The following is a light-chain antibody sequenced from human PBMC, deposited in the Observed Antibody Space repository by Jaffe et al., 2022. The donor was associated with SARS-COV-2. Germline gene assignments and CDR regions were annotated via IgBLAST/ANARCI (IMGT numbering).Light chain of an antibody. V-gene: IGLV2-8*01. CDR2: VAT. CDR1: SSDVGGYNY. CDR3: SSYAGSNTWV. Sequence: QSALTQPPSASGSPGQSVTISCTGTSSDVGGYNYVSWYQQHPGKAPKLMIYVATKRPSGVPDRFSGSKSGNTASLTVSGLQAEDEADYYCSSYAGSNTWVFGGGTKLTVL. J-gene: IGLJ3*02.